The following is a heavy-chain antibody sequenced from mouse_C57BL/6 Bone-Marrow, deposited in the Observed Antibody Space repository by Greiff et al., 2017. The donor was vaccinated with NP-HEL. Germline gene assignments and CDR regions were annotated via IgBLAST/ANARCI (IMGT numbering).Heavy chain of an antibody. J-gene: IGHJ3*01. D-gene: IGHD4-1*01. CDR1: GYTFTDYY. CDR2: INPYNGGT. V-gene: IGHV1-19*01. CDR3: ARANWAWFAY. Sequence: EVKLVESGPVLVKPGASVKMSCKASGYTFTDYYMNWVKQSHGKSLEWIGVINPYNGGTSYNQKFKGKATLTVDKSSSTAYMELNSLTSEDSAVYYCARANWAWFAYWGQGTLVTVSA.